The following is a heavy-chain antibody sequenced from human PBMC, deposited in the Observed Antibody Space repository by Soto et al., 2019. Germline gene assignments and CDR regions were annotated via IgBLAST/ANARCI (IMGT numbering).Heavy chain of an antibody. CDR1: GVSINTNDYY. D-gene: IGHD2-8*02. J-gene: IGHJ4*02. CDR2: IFYSGST. Sequence: NPSETLSLTCTVSGVSINTNDYYWGWVRQPPGKGLEWIGNIFYSGSTFYNPSLRTRLTISVDTSKNQFSLRLNSVTAADAAVYYCAAFVVSASRNTGFDFWGQGTLVTVSS. V-gene: IGHV4-39*01. CDR3: AAFVVSASRNTGFDF.